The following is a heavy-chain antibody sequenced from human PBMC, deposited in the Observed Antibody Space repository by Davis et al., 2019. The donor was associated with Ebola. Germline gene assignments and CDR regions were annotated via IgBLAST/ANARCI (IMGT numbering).Heavy chain of an antibody. J-gene: IGHJ3*02. V-gene: IGHV1-69*06. D-gene: IGHD4-17*01. CDR2: IIPIFGTA. CDR1: GGTFSSYA. CDR3: ATCDGDYVEDAFDI. Sequence: AASVKVSCKASGGTFSSYAISWVRQAPGQGLEWMGGIIPIFGTANYAQKFQGRVTITADKSTSTAYMELSSLRSEDTAVYYCATCDGDYVEDAFDIWGQGTMVTVSS.